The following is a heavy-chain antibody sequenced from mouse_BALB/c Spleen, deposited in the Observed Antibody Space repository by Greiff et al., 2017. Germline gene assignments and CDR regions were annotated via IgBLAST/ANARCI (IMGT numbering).Heavy chain of an antibody. CDR2: ISTYYGNT. J-gene: IGHJ2*01. V-gene: IGHV1-67*01. CDR3: ARDYGSSYLYYFDY. D-gene: IGHD1-1*01. Sequence: VQLQQSGPELVRPGVSVKISCKGSGYTFTDYAMHWVKQSHAKSLEWIGVISTYYGNTNYNQKFKGKATMTVDKSSSTAYMELARLTSEDSAIYYCARDYGSSYLYYFDYWGQGTTLTVSS. CDR1: GYTFTDYA.